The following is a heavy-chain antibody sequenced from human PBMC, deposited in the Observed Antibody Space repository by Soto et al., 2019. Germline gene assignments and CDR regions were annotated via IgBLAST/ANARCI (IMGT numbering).Heavy chain of an antibody. CDR3: ASLPKGDAPQYNAYDI. Sequence: SVKVSCKASGGTFSSYTISWVRQAPGQGLEWMGRIIPILGIANYAQKFQGRVTITADKSTSTAYMELSSLRSEDTAVYYCASLPKGDAPQYNAYDIWGQGTMVTVSS. J-gene: IGHJ3*02. CDR1: GGTFSSYT. CDR2: IIPILGIA. D-gene: IGHD6-6*01. V-gene: IGHV1-69*02.